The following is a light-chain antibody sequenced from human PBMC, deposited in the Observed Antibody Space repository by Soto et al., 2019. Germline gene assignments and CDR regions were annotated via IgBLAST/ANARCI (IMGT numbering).Light chain of an antibody. CDR2: AAS. Sequence: DIQMTQSPSSLSASVGDRVTITCRASQSISSNLNWYQQKPGKAPKLLIYAASSLQSGVPSRFSGSGSGTDFTLTISSLQPEDVATYYCQQRYNTPWTFGQGTKVEIK. V-gene: IGKV1-39*01. J-gene: IGKJ1*01. CDR3: QQRYNTPWT. CDR1: QSISSN.